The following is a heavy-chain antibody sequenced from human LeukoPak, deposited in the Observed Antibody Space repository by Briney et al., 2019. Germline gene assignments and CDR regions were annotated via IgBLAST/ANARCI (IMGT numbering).Heavy chain of an antibody. CDR2: ISYDGSNK. J-gene: IGHJ3*02. D-gene: IGHD3-10*01. CDR3: AKAALWFGDMDAFDI. Sequence: GGSLRLSCAASGFTFSSYGMHWVRQAPGKGLEWVAVISYDGSNKYYADSVKARFTISRDNSKNTLYLQMNSLRAEDTAVYYCAKAALWFGDMDAFDIWGQGTMVTVSS. CDR1: GFTFSSYG. V-gene: IGHV3-30*18.